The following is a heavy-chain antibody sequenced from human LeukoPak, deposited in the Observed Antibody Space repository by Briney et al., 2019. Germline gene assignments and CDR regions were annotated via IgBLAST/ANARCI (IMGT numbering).Heavy chain of an antibody. D-gene: IGHD5-12*01. J-gene: IGHJ4*02. CDR2: IYTSGST. V-gene: IGHV4-61*02. Sequence: SETLSLTCTVSGGSISSGSYYWSWIRQPAGKGLEWIGRIYTSGSTNYNPSLKSRVTISVDTSKNQFSLKLSSVTAADTAVYYCARYSGYDLVVDYWGQGTLVTVSS. CDR1: GGSISSGSYY. CDR3: ARYSGYDLVVDY.